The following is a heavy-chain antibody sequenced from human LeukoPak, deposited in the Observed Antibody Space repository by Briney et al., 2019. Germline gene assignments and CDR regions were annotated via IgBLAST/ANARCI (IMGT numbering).Heavy chain of an antibody. J-gene: IGHJ4*02. CDR3: AKAMSGYDFRLDY. D-gene: IGHD5-12*01. Sequence: GRSLRLSCAASGFTFSSYGMHWVRQAPGKGLEWVAVISYDGSNKYYADSVKGRFTISRDNSKNTLYLQMNSLRAEDTAMYYCAKAMSGYDFRLDYWGQGTLVTVSS. V-gene: IGHV3-30*18. CDR1: GFTFSSYG. CDR2: ISYDGSNK.